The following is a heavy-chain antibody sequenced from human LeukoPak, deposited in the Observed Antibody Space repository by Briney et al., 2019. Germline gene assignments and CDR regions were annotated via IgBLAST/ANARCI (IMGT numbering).Heavy chain of an antibody. Sequence: GGSLRLSCAASGFTVSSNYMSWVRQAPGKGLEWVSVIYSGGSTYYADSVKGRFTISRDNSKNTLYLQMNSLRAEDTAVYYCAKDIGGGNIAAAGTFPWFDPWGQGTLVTVSS. J-gene: IGHJ5*02. CDR1: GFTVSSNY. CDR2: IYSGGST. V-gene: IGHV3-66*02. CDR3: AKDIGGGNIAAAGTFPWFDP. D-gene: IGHD6-13*01.